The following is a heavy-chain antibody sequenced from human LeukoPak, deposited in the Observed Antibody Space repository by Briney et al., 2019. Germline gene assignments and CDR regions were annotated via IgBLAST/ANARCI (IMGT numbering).Heavy chain of an antibody. CDR1: GGSISSYY. Sequence: PSETLSLTCTVSGGSISSYYWSWNRQPPGKGLEWIGYIYYSGSTNYNPSLKSRVTISVDTSKNQFSLKLSSVTAADTAVYYCARDRETLSYNWFDPWGQGTLVTVSS. CDR2: IYYSGST. V-gene: IGHV4-59*12. J-gene: IGHJ5*02. CDR3: ARDRETLSYNWFDP. D-gene: IGHD1-26*01.